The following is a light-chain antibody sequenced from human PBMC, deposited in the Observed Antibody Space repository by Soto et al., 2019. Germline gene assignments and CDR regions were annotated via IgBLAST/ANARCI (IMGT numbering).Light chain of an antibody. CDR3: QQYGSSLWT. J-gene: IGKJ1*01. Sequence: IVLTQSPGTLSLSPGERATLSSRASQSVTSTYLAWYQQKPGQAPRLLIYGASSRATGIPDRFSGSGSGTDFTLTISRLEAEDFAVYYCQQYGSSLWTFGQGTKVEIK. V-gene: IGKV3-20*01. CDR1: QSVTSTY. CDR2: GAS.